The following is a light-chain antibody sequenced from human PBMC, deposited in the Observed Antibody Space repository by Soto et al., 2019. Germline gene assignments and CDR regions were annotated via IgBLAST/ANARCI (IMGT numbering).Light chain of an antibody. J-gene: IGKJ1*01. CDR1: HTVSSS. V-gene: IGKV3-15*01. Sequence: EIVVTQSPATLSVSPGERATLSCRASHTVSSSFAWYQQIPGQAPRLLIYGASIRAAGIPARFSGSGSGIEFTLTISSLQSEDFAVYYCQQYHDWPTFGQGTKVEIK. CDR2: GAS. CDR3: QQYHDWPT.